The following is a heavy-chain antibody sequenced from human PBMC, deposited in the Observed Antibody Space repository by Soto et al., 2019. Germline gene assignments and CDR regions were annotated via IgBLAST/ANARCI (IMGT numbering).Heavy chain of an antibody. CDR1: GGTFSSYA. CDR2: IIPIFGTA. Sequence: GASVKVSCKASGGTFSSYAISWVRQAPGQGLEWMGGIIPIFGTANYAQKFQGRVTITADESTSTAYMELSSLRSEDTAVYYCAREIWVPGRSGWYVGGHWGQGTLVTVSS. D-gene: IGHD6-19*01. J-gene: IGHJ4*02. CDR3: AREIWVPGRSGWYVGGH. V-gene: IGHV1-69*13.